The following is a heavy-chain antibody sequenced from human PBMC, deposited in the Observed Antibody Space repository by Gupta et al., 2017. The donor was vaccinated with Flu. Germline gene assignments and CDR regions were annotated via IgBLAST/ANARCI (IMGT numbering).Heavy chain of an antibody. CDR1: GGSSNTKY. CDR3: ASGPRTGMFVVVRVYHLDV. D-gene: IGHD3-3*01. Sequence: QVQLQESGPGMEQPSETLFITCPVSGGSSNTKYCTWFRQPPGKGLEYIGYVFASGTTNYDPSLKSRVTISVDTSQNQISLKLSSVTAADTAVYYCASGPRTGMFVVVRVYHLDVWGRGTTVTVSS. CDR2: VFASGTT. V-gene: IGHV4-4*08. J-gene: IGHJ6*04.